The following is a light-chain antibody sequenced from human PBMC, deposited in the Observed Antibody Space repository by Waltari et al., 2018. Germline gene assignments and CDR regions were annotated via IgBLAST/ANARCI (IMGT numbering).Light chain of an antibody. Sequence: QSALTQPASVSGSPGQSITISCTGTSSDVGGYNYDSWYQQHPGKAPKLMIYDVSKRPSGVSNRFSGSKSGNTASLTISGLQPEDEADYYCSSYTSSTTWVFGGGTKLTVL. J-gene: IGLJ3*02. CDR3: SSYTSSTTWV. CDR1: SSDVGGYNY. CDR2: DVS. V-gene: IGLV2-14*01.